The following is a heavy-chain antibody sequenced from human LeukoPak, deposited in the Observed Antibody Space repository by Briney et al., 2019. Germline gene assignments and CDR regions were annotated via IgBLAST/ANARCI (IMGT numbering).Heavy chain of an antibody. J-gene: IGHJ4*02. D-gene: IGHD3-9*01. CDR1: GYTFTSYG. Sequence: GASVKVSCKASGYTFTSYGISWVRQAPGQGLEWMGWISAYNGNTNYAQKLQGRVTMTTDTSTSTAYMELRSLRSDDTAVYYCARERSRSYAILTPPDYWGQGTLVTVSS. CDR3: ARERSRSYAILTPPDY. V-gene: IGHV1-18*01. CDR2: ISAYNGNT.